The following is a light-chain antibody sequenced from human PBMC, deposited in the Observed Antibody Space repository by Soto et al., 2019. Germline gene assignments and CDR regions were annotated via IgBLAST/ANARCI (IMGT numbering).Light chain of an antibody. J-gene: IGKJ2*01. V-gene: IGKV1-5*01. CDR3: QQNHYV. CDR2: DAS. Sequence: DIPMTQSPSTLSASVGDRVTITCRARQNINNWLAWYQHKPGKAPKLLIYDASSLESGVPSRFSGSGSVTEFTLTISSLQPDDSATSYCQQNHYVFGQGTELEIK. CDR1: QNINNW.